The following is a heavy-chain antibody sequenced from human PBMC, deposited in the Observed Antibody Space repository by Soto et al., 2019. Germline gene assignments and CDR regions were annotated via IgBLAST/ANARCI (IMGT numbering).Heavy chain of an antibody. CDR3: ARSVFP. CDR1: RGSTPSGGDS. J-gene: IGHJ5*02. CDR2: IYYSGFT. Sequence: SETLSLTCTFSRGSTPSGGDSGSWIRQQPGKGLEWIGYIYYSGFTYYNPSLKSRVTISVDTSKNQFSLKLSSVTAADTAVYYCARSVFPWGQGTLVTVSS. V-gene: IGHV4-31*03.